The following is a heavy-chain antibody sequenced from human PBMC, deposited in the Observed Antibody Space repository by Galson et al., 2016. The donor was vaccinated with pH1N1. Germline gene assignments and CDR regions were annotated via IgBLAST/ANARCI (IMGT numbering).Heavy chain of an antibody. CDR3: ARALGGGDCH. D-gene: IGHD2-21*02. V-gene: IGHV3-7*04. Sequence: SLRLSCAVSGFTYSNYWMSWVRQAPGKGLEWVANIKQDGSQKYYVDSVKGRFTISRDNAKKSLYLQMNRLRAEDTAVYYCARALGGGDCHWGQGTLVTVSS. CDR2: IKQDGSQK. J-gene: IGHJ1*01. CDR1: GFTYSNYW.